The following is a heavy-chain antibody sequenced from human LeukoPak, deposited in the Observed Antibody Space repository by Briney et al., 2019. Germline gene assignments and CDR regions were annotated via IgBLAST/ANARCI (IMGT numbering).Heavy chain of an antibody. CDR2: MWFGATT. D-gene: IGHD1-26*01. V-gene: IGHV4-39*07. CDR3: ARGRRGSYFQDY. CDR1: GDSISSSSSY. Sequence: SETLSLTCPVSGDSISSSSSYWGWIRQPPGKGLEWIGSMWFGATTSYDPSLKSRVTISVDPSKNQFSLKLSSVTAADTALYYCARGRRGSYFQDYWGQGTLVTVSS. J-gene: IGHJ4*02.